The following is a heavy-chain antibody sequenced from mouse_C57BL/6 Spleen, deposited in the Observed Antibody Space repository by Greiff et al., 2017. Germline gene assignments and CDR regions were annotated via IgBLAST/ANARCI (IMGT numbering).Heavy chain of an antibody. J-gene: IGHJ4*01. CDR3: ARGGYYGSSHYAMDY. Sequence: QVQLKQPGAELVKPGASVKLSCKASGYTFTSYWMHWVKQRPGRGLEWIGRIDPNSGGTKYNEKFKSKATLTVDKPSSTAYMQLSSLTSEDSAVYYCARGGYYGSSHYAMDYWGQGTSVTVSS. CDR2: IDPNSGGT. V-gene: IGHV1-72*01. D-gene: IGHD1-1*01. CDR1: GYTFTSYW.